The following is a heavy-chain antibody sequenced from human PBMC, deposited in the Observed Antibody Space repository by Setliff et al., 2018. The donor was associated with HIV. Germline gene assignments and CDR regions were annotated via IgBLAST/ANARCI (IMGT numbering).Heavy chain of an antibody. J-gene: IGHJ5*02. V-gene: IGHV1-8*02. CDR3: ARSIPYDSIPLDP. Sequence: ASVKVSCKASGYTFTSFDINWVRQATGQGLEWMGWMRPNSGYTVYAQKFQGRVTMTSSTSISTAYMELSRLRSEDTAVYYCARSIPYDSIPLDPWGQGTLVTVSS. CDR2: MRPNSGYT. CDR1: GYTFTSFD. D-gene: IGHD3-22*01.